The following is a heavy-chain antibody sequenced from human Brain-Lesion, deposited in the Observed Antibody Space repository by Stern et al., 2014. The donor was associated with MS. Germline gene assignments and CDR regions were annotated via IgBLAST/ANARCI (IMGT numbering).Heavy chain of an antibody. J-gene: IGHJ4*02. D-gene: IGHD3-3*01. CDR1: GFSLRTDGVG. CDR3: AHRRPHYASWDNGDFDY. Sequence: QITLKESGPALVTPTQTLTLTCTFSGFSLRTDGVGVGWVRQPPGQALDSLALISWDNDKRYSPSLRSRLTITKDTSRNQVVLTMTNMDPVDTATYYCAHRRPHYASWDNGDFDYWGQGALVTVSS. V-gene: IGHV2-5*02. CDR2: ISWDNDK.